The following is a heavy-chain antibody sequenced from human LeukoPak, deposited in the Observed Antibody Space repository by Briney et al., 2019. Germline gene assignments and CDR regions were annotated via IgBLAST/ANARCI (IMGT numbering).Heavy chain of an antibody. Sequence: ASVKASCKASGYTFTGYYMHWVRQAPGQGLEWMGWINAYNGDTNYAQKLQGRVTMTTDTSTSTAYMELRSLRSDDTAVYYCARRTRGVTDLDYWGQGTLVTVSS. V-gene: IGHV1-18*04. CDR1: GYTFTGYY. D-gene: IGHD3-10*01. CDR3: ARRTRGVTDLDY. CDR2: INAYNGDT. J-gene: IGHJ4*02.